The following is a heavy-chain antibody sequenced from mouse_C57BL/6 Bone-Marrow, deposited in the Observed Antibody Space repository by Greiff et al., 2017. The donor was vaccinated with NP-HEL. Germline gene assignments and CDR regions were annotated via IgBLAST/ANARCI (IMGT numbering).Heavy chain of an antibody. CDR1: GYTFTDYE. CDR2: IDPETGGT. D-gene: IGHD2-4*01. V-gene: IGHV1-15*01. J-gene: IGHJ4*01. CDR3: TRWGGVYYDYDDAMDY. Sequence: QVQLQQSGAELVRPGASVTLFCKASGYTFTDYEMHWVKQTPVHGLEWIGAIDPETGGTAYNQKFKGKAILTADKSSSTAYMELRSLTSEDSAVYYCTRWGGVYYDYDDAMDYWGQGTSVTVSS.